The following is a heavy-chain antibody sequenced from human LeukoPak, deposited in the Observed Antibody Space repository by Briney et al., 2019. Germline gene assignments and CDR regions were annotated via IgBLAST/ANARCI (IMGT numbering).Heavy chain of an antibody. V-gene: IGHV3-7*01. CDR1: GLTFSNYW. J-gene: IGHJ3*02. CDR3: ARSGGSNYHWALDI. CDR2: IKDGES. D-gene: IGHD1-26*01. Sequence: GGSLRLSCAASGLTFSNYWISWVRQAPGKGLEWVANIKDGESYYVDSVKGRFTISRDDAKNSLYLQMNSLRAEDTAVYYCARSGGSNYHWALDIWGQGTMVTVSS.